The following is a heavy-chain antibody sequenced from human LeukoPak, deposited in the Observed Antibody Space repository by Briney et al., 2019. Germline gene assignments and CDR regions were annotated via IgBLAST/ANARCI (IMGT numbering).Heavy chain of an antibody. J-gene: IGHJ4*02. Sequence: GGSLRLSCAASGFTFSSYAMSWVRQAPAKGLEGVSAIMGSSGSTYYAHHVKGRFTISRDNSKNTLYLQMNSLRAEDTAVYYCAISPTLYSSSRFDYWGQGTLVTVSS. CDR2: IMGSSGST. CDR3: AISPTLYSSSRFDY. V-gene: IGHV3-23*01. CDR1: GFTFSSYA. D-gene: IGHD6-6*01.